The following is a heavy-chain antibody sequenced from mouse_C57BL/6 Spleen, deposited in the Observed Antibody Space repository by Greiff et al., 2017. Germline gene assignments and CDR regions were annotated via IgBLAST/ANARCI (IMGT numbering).Heavy chain of an antibody. CDR1: GYTFTSYW. V-gene: IGHV1-53*01. CDR2: INPSNGGT. Sequence: VQLQQPGTELVKPGASVKLSCKASGYTFTSYWMHWVKQRPGQGLEWIGNINPSNGGTNYNEKFKSKATLTVDKSSSTAYMQLSSLTSEDSAVYCCARWGSFNTTVAPMDYWGQGTSVTVSS. CDR3: ARWGSFNTTVAPMDY. D-gene: IGHD1-1*01. J-gene: IGHJ4*01.